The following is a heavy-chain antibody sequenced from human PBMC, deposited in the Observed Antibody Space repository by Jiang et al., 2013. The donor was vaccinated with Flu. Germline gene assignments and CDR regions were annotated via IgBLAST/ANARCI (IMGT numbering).Heavy chain of an antibody. CDR2: IIPIFGTI. CDR1: GGTFSSYA. V-gene: IGHV1-69*15. Sequence: GAEVKKPGSSVKVSCRLSGGTFSSYAISWVRQAPGQGLDWMGRIIPIFGTINHAQKFQGRVTITADESTGTVYMELNSLRSEDTAVYYCAGGHSSSWRFDLWGPGTLVTVSS. CDR3: AGGHSSSWRFDL. D-gene: IGHD3-22*01. J-gene: IGHJ4*02.